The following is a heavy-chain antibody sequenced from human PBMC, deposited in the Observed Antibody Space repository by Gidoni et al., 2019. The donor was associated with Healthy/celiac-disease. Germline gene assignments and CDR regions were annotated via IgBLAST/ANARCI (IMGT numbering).Heavy chain of an antibody. J-gene: IGHJ5*02. V-gene: IGHV4-34*01. CDR2: INHSGST. Sequence: QVQLQKWGAGLWKPSETLSLTSAVDGGSFSGYDGSWIRQPPGKGLEWIGEINHSGSTNYNPSLNRRVTISVDTSKNQFSLKLRSVTAADTAVYYCARGPDGDYGWFDPWGQGTLVTVSS. CDR3: ARGPDGDYGWFDP. CDR1: GGSFSGYD. D-gene: IGHD4-17*01.